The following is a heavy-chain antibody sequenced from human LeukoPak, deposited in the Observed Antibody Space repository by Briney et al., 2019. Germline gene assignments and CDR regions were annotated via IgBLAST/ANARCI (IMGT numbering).Heavy chain of an antibody. D-gene: IGHD6-19*01. J-gene: IGHJ4*02. CDR3: ARDVSGWYGY. CDR2: IYYSGST. CDR1: GGSISSYY. Sequence: PSQTLSLTCTVSGGSISSYYWSWIRQPPGKGLEWIGYIYYSGSTNYNPSLKSRVTISVDTSKNQFSLKLSSVTAADTAVYYCARDVSGWYGYWGQGTLVTVSS. V-gene: IGHV4-59*12.